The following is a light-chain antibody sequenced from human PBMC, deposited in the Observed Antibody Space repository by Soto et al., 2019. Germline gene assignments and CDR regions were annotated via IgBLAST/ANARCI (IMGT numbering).Light chain of an antibody. CDR3: QQYETFSGT. CDR1: QSVRSN. V-gene: IGKV3-15*01. CDR2: GAS. J-gene: IGKJ1*01. Sequence: EIMMSQSPATMSVSPGERATLSCRASQSVRSNLAWYQQKPGQAPRLLIYGASTRATGIPARFSGSGSGTEFTLTISRLEPDDFATYYCQQYETFSGTFGPGTKVDIK.